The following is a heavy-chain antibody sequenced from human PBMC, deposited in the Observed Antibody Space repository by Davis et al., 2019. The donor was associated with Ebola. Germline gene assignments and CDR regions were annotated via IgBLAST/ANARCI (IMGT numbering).Heavy chain of an antibody. CDR2: IYNSGST. Sequence: MPSETLSLTCTVSAGSISSSYWSWIRQPAGKGLEWIGRIYNSGSTNYNPSLKSRVTISLDTSKNQLSLKVSSVTAADTAVYYCARTERRLERFDYWGQGTLVTVSS. D-gene: IGHD5-24*01. CDR3: ARTERRLERFDY. CDR1: AGSISSSY. J-gene: IGHJ4*02. V-gene: IGHV4-4*07.